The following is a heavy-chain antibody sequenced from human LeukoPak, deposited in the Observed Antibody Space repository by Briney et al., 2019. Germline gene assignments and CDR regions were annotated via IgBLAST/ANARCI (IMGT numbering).Heavy chain of an antibody. D-gene: IGHD4-11*01. Sequence: PGGSLRLSCAASGFTLSSVSMSWVRQAPGKGLEWVGHTKSKSNGGTTDYAAPVKGRFTISRDESKNTLYLQMNGLKTEDTAVYYCTAQSPGVRGTLTTLYHWGQGTLVTVSS. CDR2: TKSKSNGGTT. V-gene: IGHV3-15*01. CDR3: TAQSPGVRGTLTTLYH. J-gene: IGHJ4*02. CDR1: GFTLSSVS.